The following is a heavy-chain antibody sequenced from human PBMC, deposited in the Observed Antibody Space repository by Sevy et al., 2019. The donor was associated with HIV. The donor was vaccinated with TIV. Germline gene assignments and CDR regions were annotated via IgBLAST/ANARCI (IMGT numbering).Heavy chain of an antibody. CDR1: DDSINSHY. D-gene: IGHD2-2*01. CDR2: IYNNIGST. Sequence: SETLSLTCSVSDDSINSHYWSWIRQPPGKGLEWIGYIYNNIGSTSYNPSLTSRVTISVDTSKNHFSLKLTSLTAADTAIYYCARGAVVIGTAATPVLDFWGLGSLVTVSS. J-gene: IGHJ4*02. V-gene: IGHV4-59*08. CDR3: ARGAVVIGTAATPVLDF.